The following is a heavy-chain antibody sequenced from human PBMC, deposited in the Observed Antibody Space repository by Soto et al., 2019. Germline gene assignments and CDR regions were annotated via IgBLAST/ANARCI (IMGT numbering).Heavy chain of an antibody. CDR1: GYTFTSYD. CDR2: MNPNSGNT. J-gene: IGHJ4*02. D-gene: IGHD1-1*01. V-gene: IGHV1-8*01. CDR3: ARGLNEVRSADY. Sequence: GASVKVSCKTSGYTFTSYDINWVRQATGQGLEWMGWMNPNSGNTGYAQKFQGRVTMTRNTSISTAYMELSSLRSGDTAVYYCARGLNEVRSADYWGQGTLVTVSS.